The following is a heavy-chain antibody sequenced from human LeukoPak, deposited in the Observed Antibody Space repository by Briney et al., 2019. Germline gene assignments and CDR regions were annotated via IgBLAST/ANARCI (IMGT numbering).Heavy chain of an antibody. CDR3: ARDRREYDSSGYYAFDY. J-gene: IGHJ4*02. CDR1: GYTFTSYH. V-gene: IGHV1-46*01. CDR2: INLSGGST. D-gene: IGHD3-22*01. Sequence: ASVKVSCKASGYTFTSYHLHWVRQAPGQGLEWMGIINLSGGSTSYAQKFQGRVTMTRDTSTSTVYMELSSLRSEDTAVYYCARDRREYDSSGYYAFDYWGQGTLVTVSS.